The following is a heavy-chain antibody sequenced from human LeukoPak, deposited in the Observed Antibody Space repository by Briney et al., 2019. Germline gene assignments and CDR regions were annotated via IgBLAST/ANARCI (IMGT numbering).Heavy chain of an antibody. J-gene: IGHJ4*02. V-gene: IGHV3-23*01. CDR1: GFTFSSYA. D-gene: IGHD4-17*01. Sequence: QPGGSLRLSCAASGFTFSSYAMSWVRQAPGKGLEWVSAISGSGGSTYYADSVKGRFTISRDNSKNTLYLQMNSLRAEGTAVYYCAKSTTVTTQFGYWGQGTLVTVSS. CDR2: ISGSGGST. CDR3: AKSTTVTTQFGY.